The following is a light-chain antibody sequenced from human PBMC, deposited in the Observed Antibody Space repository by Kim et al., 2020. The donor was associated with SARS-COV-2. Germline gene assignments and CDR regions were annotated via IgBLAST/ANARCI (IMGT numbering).Light chain of an antibody. V-gene: IGKV1-39*01. J-gene: IGKJ2*03. CDR1: QSISSY. CDR2: AAS. Sequence: RSASVGDRVTITCRASQSISSYLNWYQQKPGKAPKLLIYAASSLQSGVPSRFSGSGSGTDFTLTISSLQPEDFATYYCQQSYSTHSFGQGTKLEI. CDR3: QQSYSTHS.